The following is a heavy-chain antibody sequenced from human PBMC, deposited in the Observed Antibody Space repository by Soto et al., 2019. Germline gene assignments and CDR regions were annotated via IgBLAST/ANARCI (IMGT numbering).Heavy chain of an antibody. V-gene: IGHV3-48*03. D-gene: IGHD4-4*01. J-gene: IGHJ6*02. CDR2: ISSSGSTI. CDR3: ARVTTKVTTSYYYYGMDV. Sequence: GGSLRLSCAASGFTFSSYEMNWVRQAPGKGLEWVSYISSSGSTIYYADSVKGRFTISRDNAKNSLYLQMNSLRAEDTAVYYCARVTTKVTTSYYYYGMDVWGQGTTVTVSS. CDR1: GFTFSSYE.